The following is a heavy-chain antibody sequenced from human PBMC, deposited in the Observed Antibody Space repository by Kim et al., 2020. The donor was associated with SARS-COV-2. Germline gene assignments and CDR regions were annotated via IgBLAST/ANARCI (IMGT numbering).Heavy chain of an antibody. CDR2: INHSGST. D-gene: IGHD3-22*01. CDR1: GGSFSGYY. CDR3: ARGSAGITMIVVVRAYYYYGMDV. Sequence: SETLSLTCAVYGGSFSGYYWSWISQPPGKGLEWIGEINHSGSTNYNPSLKSRVTISVDTSKNQFSLKLSSVTAADTAVYYCARGSAGITMIVVVRAYYYYGMDVWGQGTTVTVSS. V-gene: IGHV4-34*01. J-gene: IGHJ6*02.